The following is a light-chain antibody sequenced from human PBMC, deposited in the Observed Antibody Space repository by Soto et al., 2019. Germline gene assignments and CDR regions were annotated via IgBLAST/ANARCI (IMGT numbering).Light chain of an antibody. CDR1: ESISSW. J-gene: IGKJ1*01. CDR3: QQYSYFAT. CDR2: KAS. V-gene: IGKV1-5*03. Sequence: DIQMTQSPSTLSASVGEGITITCRARESISSWLTWYQQKAGQAPKLLIYKASIVESGVPSRFSGSGSGTEFTLTISSLQPDDSATYYCQQYSYFATFGQGTRVEVK.